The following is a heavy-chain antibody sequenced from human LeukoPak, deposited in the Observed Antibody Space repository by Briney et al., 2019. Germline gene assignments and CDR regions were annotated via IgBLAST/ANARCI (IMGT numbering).Heavy chain of an antibody. V-gene: IGHV3-73*01. Sequence: PGGSLRLSCAASGFTFSGSAMHWVRQASGKGLEWVGRNRSKANSYATAYAASVKGRFTISRDDSKNTAYLQMNSLKTEDTAVYYCTRLHSSSWSSFDYWGQGTLVTVSS. CDR3: TRLHSSSWSSFDY. CDR2: NRSKANSYAT. CDR1: GFTFSGSA. D-gene: IGHD6-13*01. J-gene: IGHJ4*02.